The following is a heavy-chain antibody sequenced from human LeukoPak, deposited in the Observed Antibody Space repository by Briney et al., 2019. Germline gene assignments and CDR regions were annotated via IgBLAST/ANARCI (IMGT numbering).Heavy chain of an antibody. CDR2: INTNTGNP. CDR3: AREPWGSPLDY. J-gene: IGHJ4*02. D-gene: IGHD3-16*01. V-gene: IGHV7-4-1*02. CDR1: GGTLSSYA. Sequence: APGKVSLKAFGGTLSSYAISRVRQGPGQGVEWMGWINTNTGNPTYAQGFTGRFVFSLDTSVSTAYLQISSLKAEDTAVYYCAREPWGSPLDYWGQGTLVTVSS.